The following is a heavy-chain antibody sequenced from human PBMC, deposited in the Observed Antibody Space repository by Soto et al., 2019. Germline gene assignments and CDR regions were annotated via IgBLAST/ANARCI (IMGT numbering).Heavy chain of an antibody. Sequence: EVQLLESGGGLVQPGKSLRLSCAASGFTFSSYAMDWVRQAPGKGLEWVSIISGSGGNTHYADSVKGRFTISRDNSKNTVFLQMNSLRAEDTAVYYCATESFDHWGQGTLVTVSS. CDR2: ISGSGGNT. CDR3: ATESFDH. CDR1: GFTFSSYA. J-gene: IGHJ4*02. V-gene: IGHV3-23*01.